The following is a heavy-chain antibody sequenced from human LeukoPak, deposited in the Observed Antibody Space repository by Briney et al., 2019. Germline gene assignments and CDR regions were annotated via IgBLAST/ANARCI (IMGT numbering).Heavy chain of an antibody. Sequence: GASVKISCKTSGYTFIGYYMYWVRQAPGQGLEWMGLINPNNGDTNYAQKLQGRVTMTTDTSTSTAYMELRSLRSDDTAVYYCARVVYYYDSSGYYEFDYWGQGTLVTVSS. D-gene: IGHD3-22*01. CDR1: GYTFIGYY. CDR3: ARVVYYYDSSGYYEFDY. CDR2: INPNNGDT. J-gene: IGHJ4*02. V-gene: IGHV1-18*01.